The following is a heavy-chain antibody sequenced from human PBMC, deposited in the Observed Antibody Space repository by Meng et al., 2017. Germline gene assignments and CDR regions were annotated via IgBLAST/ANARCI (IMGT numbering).Heavy chain of an antibody. V-gene: IGHV1-69*05. CDR2: IIPIFGTA. CDR3: ARISIPPSGDYYASSGYSELRNAFDI. D-gene: IGHD3-22*01. CDR1: GGTFSSYA. Sequence: SVKVSCKASGGTFSSYAISWVRQAPGQGLEWMGGIIPIFGTANYAQKFQGRVTITTDESTSTAYMELSSLRSEDTAVYYCARISIPPSGDYYASSGYSELRNAFDIWGQGTMVTVSS. J-gene: IGHJ3*02.